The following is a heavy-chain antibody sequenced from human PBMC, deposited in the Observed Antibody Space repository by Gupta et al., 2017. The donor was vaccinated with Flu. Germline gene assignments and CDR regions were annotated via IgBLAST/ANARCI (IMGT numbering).Heavy chain of an antibody. J-gene: IGHJ4*02. CDR2: ISWNSGSI. CDR3: ATVTTGY. V-gene: IGHV3-9*01. D-gene: IGHD4-17*01. Sequence: AASGFTFDEYAMHWVRQAPGKGLEWVSGISWNSGSIGYADSVKGRFTISRDNAKNSLYLQMNSLRAEDTALYYCATVTTGYWGQGTLVTVSS. CDR1: GFTFDEYA.